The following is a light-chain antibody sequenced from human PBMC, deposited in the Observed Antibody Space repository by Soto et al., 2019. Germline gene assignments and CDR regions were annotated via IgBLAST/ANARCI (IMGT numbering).Light chain of an antibody. CDR1: QSVSSN. J-gene: IGKJ4*01. CDR3: QQYNNWPQLT. CDR2: GAS. Sequence: EIVMTQSPATVSLSPGERATLSCMASQSVSSNLAWYQQKPGQAPRLLIYGASTRATGIPARFSGSGSGTEFTLTISSLQSEDFAVYYCQQYNNWPQLTFGGGTKVDIK. V-gene: IGKV3-15*01.